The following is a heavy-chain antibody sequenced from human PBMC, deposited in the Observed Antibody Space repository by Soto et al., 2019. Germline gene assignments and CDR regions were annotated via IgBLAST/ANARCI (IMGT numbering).Heavy chain of an antibody. J-gene: IGHJ6*02. Sequence: GGSLRLSCVASGFTFRNHGMHWVRQAPGKGLEWVAVISYNGKNEHYADSVKGRFTISRDNSKNTVFLHMNSLTPEDTAVYYCAKDRNYIAIVEMATTGMDVWGQGTTVTVSS. CDR1: GFTFRNHG. CDR3: AKDRNYIAIVEMATTGMDV. D-gene: IGHD1-1*01. CDR2: ISYNGKNE. V-gene: IGHV3-30*18.